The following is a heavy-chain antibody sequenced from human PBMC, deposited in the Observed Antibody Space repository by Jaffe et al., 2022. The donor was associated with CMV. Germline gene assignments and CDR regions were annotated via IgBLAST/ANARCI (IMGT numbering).Heavy chain of an antibody. CDR2: INPSGGST. Sequence: QVQLVQSGAEVKKPGASVKVSCKASGYTFTSYYMHWVRQAPGQGLEWMGIINPSGGSTSYAQKFQGRVTMTRDTSTSTVYMELSSLRSEDTAVYYCARSARYSSSSVSWFDPWGQGTLVTVSS. CDR3: ARSARYSSSSVSWFDP. D-gene: IGHD6-6*01. V-gene: IGHV1-46*01. CDR1: GYTFTSYY. J-gene: IGHJ5*02.